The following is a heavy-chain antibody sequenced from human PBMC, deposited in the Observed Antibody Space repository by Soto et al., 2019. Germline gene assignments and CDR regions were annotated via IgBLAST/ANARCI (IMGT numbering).Heavy chain of an antibody. D-gene: IGHD2-21*02. V-gene: IGHV3-30*18. CDR3: AKVACGGDCYGEFDY. CDR2: ISYDGSNK. J-gene: IGHJ4*02. CDR1: GFTFSSYG. Sequence: GGSLRLSCAASGFTFSSYGMHWVRQAPGKGLEWVAVISYDGSNKYYADSVKGRFTISRDNSKNTLYLQMNSLRAEDTAVYYCAKVACGGDCYGEFDYWGQGTLVTVPS.